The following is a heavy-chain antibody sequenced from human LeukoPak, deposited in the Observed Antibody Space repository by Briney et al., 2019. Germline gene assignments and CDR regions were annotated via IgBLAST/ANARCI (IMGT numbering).Heavy chain of an antibody. CDR2: ISYDGSNK. CDR3: ASRAIAVANA. V-gene: IGHV3-30*03. Sequence: PWGSLRLSCAASGLSFSAHWMTWVRQDPGKGLEWVAVISYDGSNKYYADSVKGRFTISRDNSKNTLYLQMNSLRAEDTAVYYCASRAIAVANARGQGTLVTVSS. J-gene: IGHJ4*02. D-gene: IGHD6-19*01. CDR1: GLSFSAHW.